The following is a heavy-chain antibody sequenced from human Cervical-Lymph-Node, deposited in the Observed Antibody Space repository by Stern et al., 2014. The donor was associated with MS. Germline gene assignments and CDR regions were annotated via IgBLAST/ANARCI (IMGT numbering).Heavy chain of an antibody. V-gene: IGHV3-21*01. J-gene: IGHJ4*02. CDR2: ISSGSSFI. CDR3: ASAAPRGY. Sequence: EVQLVESGGGLVKPGGSLRLSCAASGFSFSGYTMNWVRQAPGKGLDWISSISSGSSFIHCADSVTGRFTSSRDSVNNSLFLQMSSLTVEDTAVYSCASAAPRGYWGQGTLVAVSS. CDR1: GFSFSGYT. D-gene: IGHD1-26*01.